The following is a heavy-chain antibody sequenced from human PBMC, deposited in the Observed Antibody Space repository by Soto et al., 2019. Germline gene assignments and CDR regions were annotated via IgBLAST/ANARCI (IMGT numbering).Heavy chain of an antibody. D-gene: IGHD3-22*01. V-gene: IGHV4-39*01. Sequence: QLQLQESGPGLVKPSETLSLTCTVSGGSISSSSYYWGWIRQPPGKGLEWIGSIYYSVSTYYNPSLKRRVTIAVDTSKYHFSLKLSSVTAADTAVYYCARHDYYYDSSGYTVGDYWGQGTLVTVSS. CDR1: GGSISSSSYY. J-gene: IGHJ4*02. CDR3: ARHDYYYDSSGYTVGDY. CDR2: IYYSVST.